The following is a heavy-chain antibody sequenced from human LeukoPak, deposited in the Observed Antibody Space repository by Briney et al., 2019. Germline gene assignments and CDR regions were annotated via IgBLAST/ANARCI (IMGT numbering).Heavy chain of an antibody. D-gene: IGHD6-19*01. J-gene: IGHJ5*02. CDR1: GYTFTSSG. CDR3: ARDSAYIAVAGTVGP. Sequence: GASVKVSCKASGYTFTSSGISWVRQAPGQGLEWMGWISAYNGNTNYAQKLQGRVTMTTDTTTSTAYMELRSLRSDDTAVYYCARDSAYIAVAGTVGPWGQGTLVTVSS. V-gene: IGHV1-18*01. CDR2: ISAYNGNT.